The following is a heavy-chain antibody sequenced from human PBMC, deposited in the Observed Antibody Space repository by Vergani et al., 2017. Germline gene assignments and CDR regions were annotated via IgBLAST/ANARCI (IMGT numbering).Heavy chain of an antibody. CDR3: ARVRYYYGSGSYLNYYYYYMDV. J-gene: IGHJ6*03. V-gene: IGHV3-23*01. CDR2: ISARYPST. CDR1: GFTFSACP. D-gene: IGHD3-10*01. Sequence: EVQLLQSGGGVIQPGGSVRLSCAASGFTFSACPMTWVRQAPGKGLEWVSAISARYPSTYYADSVKGRFTISRDNSKNMLYLQMNSLRAEDTAVYYCARVRYYYGSGSYLNYYYYYMDVWGKGTTVTVSS.